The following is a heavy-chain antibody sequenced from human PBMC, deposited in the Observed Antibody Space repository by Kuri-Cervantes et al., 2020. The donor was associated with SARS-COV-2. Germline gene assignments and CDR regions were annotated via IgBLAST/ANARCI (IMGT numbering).Heavy chain of an antibody. CDR2: IIPIFGTA. CDR1: GGTFSSYA. J-gene: IGHJ6*03. V-gene: IGHV1-69*05. CDR3: AREGIFGVVHQVPMRYYYMDV. Sequence: GGSLRLSCKASGGTFSSYAISWVRQAPGQGLEWMGGIIPIFGTANYAQKFQGRVTITTDESTSTAYMELSSLRSEDTAVYYCAREGIFGVVHQVPMRYYYMDVWGKGTTVTVSS. D-gene: IGHD3-3*01.